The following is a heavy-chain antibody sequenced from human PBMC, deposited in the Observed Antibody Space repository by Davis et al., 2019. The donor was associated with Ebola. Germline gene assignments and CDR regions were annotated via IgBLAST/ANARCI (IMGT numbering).Heavy chain of an antibody. J-gene: IGHJ4*02. CDR3: ARVPIVATIQADY. CDR2: ISGSGGST. D-gene: IGHD5-12*01. V-gene: IGHV3-23*01. CDR1: GFTFSSYA. Sequence: GGSLRLSCAASGFTFSSYAMSWVRQAPGKGLEWVSAISGSGGSTYYADSVKGRFTISRDNAKNSLYLQMNSLRDEDTAVYYCARVPIVATIQADYWGQGTLVTVSS.